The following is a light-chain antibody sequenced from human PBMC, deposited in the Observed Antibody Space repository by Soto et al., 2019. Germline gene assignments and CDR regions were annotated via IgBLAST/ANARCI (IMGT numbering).Light chain of an antibody. Sequence: EIGLTQSPGTLSLSPGERATVSCRASQSVSSSYLAWYQHKPGQAPSLLIDGASSRATGIPDRFSGSGPGTDFTLTISTLEPEDFAEYYCQQYGSSPHTFGKGTKLEIK. CDR3: QQYGSSPHT. CDR2: GAS. J-gene: IGKJ2*01. V-gene: IGKV3-20*01. CDR1: QSVSSSY.